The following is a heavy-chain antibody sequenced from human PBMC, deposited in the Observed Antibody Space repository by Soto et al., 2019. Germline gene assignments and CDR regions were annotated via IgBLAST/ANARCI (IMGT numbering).Heavy chain of an antibody. V-gene: IGHV3-30*18. CDR2: MSYAGTYK. Sequence: GSLRLSCAVSGFTFSDYGMHWVRQAPGKGLEWVAVMSYAGTYKYYADSVKGRFTISRDLSGNTLFLQMNSLRLEDTAVYFCAKEMYPRTVLDSSSPWGDYWGQGTLVTVSS. CDR3: AKEMYPRTVLDSSSPWGDY. CDR1: GFTFSDYG. J-gene: IGHJ4*02. D-gene: IGHD6-6*01.